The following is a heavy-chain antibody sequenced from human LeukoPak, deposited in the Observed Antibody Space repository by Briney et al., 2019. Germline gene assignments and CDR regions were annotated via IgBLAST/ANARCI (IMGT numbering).Heavy chain of an antibody. J-gene: IGHJ1*01. CDR2: INPDGSTT. D-gene: IGHD3-16*01. CDR1: GFTFSRYW. CDR3: AKDFRIPGGNFQH. Sequence: PGGSLRLSCAASGFTFSRYWIHWVRQAPGKGLEWVSRINPDGSTTTYADSVKGRFTISRDNSKNTLYLQMNSLRAEDTAVYYCAKDFRIPGGNFQHWGQGTLVTVSS. V-gene: IGHV3-74*01.